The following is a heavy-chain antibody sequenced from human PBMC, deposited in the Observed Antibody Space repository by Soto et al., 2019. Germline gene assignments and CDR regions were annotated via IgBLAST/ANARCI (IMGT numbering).Heavy chain of an antibody. D-gene: IGHD7-27*01. V-gene: IGHV4-39*01. CDR1: CGSIISSSYY. J-gene: IGHJ4*02. Sequence: SETLSLTCTFSCGSIISSSYYWGWIRQPPGKGLEWIGSIYYSGSTYYNPSLKSRVTISVDTSKNQFSLKLSSVTAADTAVYYCARHLGLGIGFDYWGQGTLVTVSS. CDR3: ARHLGLGIGFDY. CDR2: IYYSGST.